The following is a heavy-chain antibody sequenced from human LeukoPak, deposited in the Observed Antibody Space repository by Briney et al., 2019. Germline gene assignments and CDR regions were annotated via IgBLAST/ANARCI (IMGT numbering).Heavy chain of an antibody. CDR2: IYSGGST. J-gene: IGHJ6*03. Sequence: GGSLRLSCAASGFTVSSNYMSWVRQAPGKGLEWVSVIYSGGSTYYADSVKGRFTISRDNSKNTLYLQMNSLRAEDTAVYYCARDSSYFYYMDVWGKGTTVTISS. CDR3: ARDSSYFYYMDV. CDR1: GFTVSSNY. V-gene: IGHV3-66*01.